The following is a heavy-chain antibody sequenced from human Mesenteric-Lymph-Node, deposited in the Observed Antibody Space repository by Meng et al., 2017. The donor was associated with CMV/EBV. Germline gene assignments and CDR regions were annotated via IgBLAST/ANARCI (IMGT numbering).Heavy chain of an antibody. D-gene: IGHD3-22*01. CDR2: INPSGGVT. V-gene: IGHV1-46*01. CDR1: GYTFTTYY. Sequence: SGYTFTTYYLHWVRQAPGQGLEWMGIINPSGGVTNYAQKFQGRVTMTTDTSTSTVYMELSSLRSEDTAVYYCARVDYSDSTGYDDYWGQGTLVTVSS. CDR3: ARVDYSDSTGYDDY. J-gene: IGHJ4*02.